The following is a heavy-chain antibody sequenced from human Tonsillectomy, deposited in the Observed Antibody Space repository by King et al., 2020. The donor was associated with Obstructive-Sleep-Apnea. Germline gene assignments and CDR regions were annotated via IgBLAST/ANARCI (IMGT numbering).Heavy chain of an antibody. CDR2: IFYSGST. CDR3: ARRTGYYYPFDY. CDR1: GDSISSYY. J-gene: IGHJ4*02. Sequence: VQLQESGPGLVKPSETLSLTCTVSGDSISSYYWSWIRQPPGKGLEWIGFIFYSGSTKYNPPLKSRVTISVDTSKNQFSLRLSSVTAADTAVYYCARRTGYYYPFDYWGRGTLVTVSS. D-gene: IGHD3-22*01. V-gene: IGHV4-59*08.